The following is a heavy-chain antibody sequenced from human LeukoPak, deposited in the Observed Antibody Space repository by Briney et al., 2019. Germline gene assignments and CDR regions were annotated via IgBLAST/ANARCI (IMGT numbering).Heavy chain of an antibody. CDR2: VASSGTS. D-gene: IGHD2-21*02. Sequence: PSETLSLTCTVSGDSLITYYWTWIRQTPGKELEWLGFVASSGTSNYNPSLKSRVSISIDTSKNQFSLALTSVTPADTAVYYCARVVRGVVTSNWFDPWGQGTLVSVSS. J-gene: IGHJ5*02. V-gene: IGHV4-59*01. CDR1: GDSLITYY. CDR3: ARVVRGVVTSNWFDP.